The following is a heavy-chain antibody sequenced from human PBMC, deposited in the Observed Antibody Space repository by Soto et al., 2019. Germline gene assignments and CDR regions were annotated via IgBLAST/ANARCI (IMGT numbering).Heavy chain of an antibody. J-gene: IGHJ4*02. D-gene: IGHD3-16*01. CDR3: AHGGVLVSGSYAYYFDY. CDR1: GFSLSTGGVA. CDR2: IYWDDDK. V-gene: IGHV2-5*02. Sequence: SGPTLVNPTQTLTLTCTFSGFSLSTGGVAVGWIRQPPGKAPEWLAFIYWDDDKRYSPSLKSRLTITKDTSNNQVVLSLTNMDPVDTATYYCAHGGVLVSGSYAYYFDYWGQGTLVTVSS.